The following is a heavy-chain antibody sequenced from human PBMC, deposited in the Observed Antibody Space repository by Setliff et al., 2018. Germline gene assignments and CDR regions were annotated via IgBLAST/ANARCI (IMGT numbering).Heavy chain of an antibody. CDR2: IYYSGST. J-gene: IGHJ4*02. CDR1: GYSISSGYY. D-gene: IGHD2-2*01. V-gene: IGHV4-38-2*02. Sequence: ETLSLTCTVSGYSISSGYYWGWIRQPPGKGLEWIGYIYYSGSTNYNPSLKSRVTISVDTSKNQFSLKLSSVTAADTAVYYCAREQYQLLFLTARGEFDYWGQGTLVTVSS. CDR3: AREQYQLLFLTARGEFDY.